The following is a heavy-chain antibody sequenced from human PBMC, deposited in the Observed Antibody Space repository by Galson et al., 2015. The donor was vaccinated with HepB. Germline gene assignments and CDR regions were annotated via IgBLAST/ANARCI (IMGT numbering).Heavy chain of an antibody. CDR1: GYTFTSYG. Sequence: SVKVSCKAPGYTFTSYGISWVRQAPGQGPEWMGGISGYNGNTKYAEKFQGRVTMTTDTSTSTAYMELRSLRSDDTAEYYCARDRQSGWFKYYYGMDVWGQGTTVTVSS. V-gene: IGHV1-18*04. D-gene: IGHD6-19*01. J-gene: IGHJ6*02. CDR2: ISGYNGNT. CDR3: ARDRQSGWFKYYYGMDV.